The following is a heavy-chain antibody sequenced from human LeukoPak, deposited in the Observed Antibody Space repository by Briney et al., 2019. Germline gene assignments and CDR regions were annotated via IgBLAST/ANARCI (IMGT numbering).Heavy chain of an antibody. CDR1: EFSFSTNW. J-gene: IGHJ4*02. D-gene: IGHD2-2*01. CDR2: LNVDGSVK. CDR3: ANVPRSTVSY. V-gene: IGHV3-7*01. Sequence: PAGSLRLSCAASEFSFSTNWMHWVRQTPGKGLEWVAELNVDGSVKYYVDSVKGRFTISRDNAKSLLFLQMYNLRTEDTGVYFCANVPRSTVSYWGRGTLVTVSS.